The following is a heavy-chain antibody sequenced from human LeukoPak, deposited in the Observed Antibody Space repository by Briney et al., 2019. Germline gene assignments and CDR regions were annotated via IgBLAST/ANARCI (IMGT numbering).Heavy chain of an antibody. V-gene: IGHV1-69*04. CDR1: GGTFSSYA. Sequence: SVKVSCKASGGTFSSYAISWVRHAPGQGLEWMGRIIPILGIANYAQKFQGRVTITADKSTSTAYMELSSLRSEDTAVYYCARNAITMFAPYYCDYWGEGTLVTVSS. CDR3: ARNAITMFAPYYCDY. CDR2: IIPILGIA. J-gene: IGHJ4*02. D-gene: IGHD3-10*02.